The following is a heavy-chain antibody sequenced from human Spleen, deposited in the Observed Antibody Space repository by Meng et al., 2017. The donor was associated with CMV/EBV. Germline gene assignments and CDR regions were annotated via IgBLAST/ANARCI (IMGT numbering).Heavy chain of an antibody. Sequence: SETLSLTCTVSGGSISSSSYYWGWIRQPPGKGLEWIGNMYYSGSTYYNPSLKSRVTISVDTSKNQFSLKLSSVTTVDTAVYYCARIQLLKYPTDDYYYGKDVWGQGTTVTVSS. V-gene: IGHV4-39*01. CDR3: ARIQLLKYPTDDYYYGKDV. D-gene: IGHD2-2*01. CDR1: GGSISSSSYY. J-gene: IGHJ6*02. CDR2: MYYSGST.